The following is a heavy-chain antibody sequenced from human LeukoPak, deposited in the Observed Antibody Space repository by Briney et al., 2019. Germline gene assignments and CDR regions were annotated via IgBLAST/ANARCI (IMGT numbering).Heavy chain of an antibody. V-gene: IGHV4-61*01. Sequence: PSETLSLTCTVSGGSFNSGSYYWSWIRQSPGTGLEWIGYIYDTGISDYNPSLRSRVTISVDMSKNQFSLKLSSVTAADTAVYYCAKWISVRIAATGTFDSGGQGTLVTVSA. CDR3: AKWISVRIAATGTFDS. CDR1: GGSFNSGSYY. CDR2: IYDTGIS. D-gene: IGHD6-13*01. J-gene: IGHJ4*02.